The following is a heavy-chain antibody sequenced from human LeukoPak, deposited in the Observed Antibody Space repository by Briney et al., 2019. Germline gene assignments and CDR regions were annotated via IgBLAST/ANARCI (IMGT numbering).Heavy chain of an antibody. D-gene: IGHD7-27*01. J-gene: IGHJ4*02. CDR2: IKPDGSEK. CDR3: ARGGNWDLDY. CDR1: GFTFSTYW. V-gene: IGHV3-7*01. Sequence: GGSLRLSCAASGFTFSTYWMTWVRQAPGKGLECVANIKPDGSEKYYVDSVEGRFTISRDNAKNSLYLQMNSLRAEDTALYYCARGGNWDLDYWGQGTLVTVSS.